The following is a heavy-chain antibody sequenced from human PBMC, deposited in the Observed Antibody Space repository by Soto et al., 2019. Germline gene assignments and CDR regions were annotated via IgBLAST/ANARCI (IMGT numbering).Heavy chain of an antibody. J-gene: IGHJ6*02. CDR1: GFTFSSYG. D-gene: IGHD3-3*01. CDR3: AKDGVSDYDFCSGTYYYYGMDV. V-gene: IGHV3-30*18. CDR2: ISYDGSNK. Sequence: QVQLVESGGGVVQPGRSLRLSCAASGFTFSSYGMHWVRQAPGKGLEWVAVISYDGSNKYYADSVKGRFTISRDNSKNTLYLQMNSLRAEDTAVYYCAKDGVSDYDFCSGTYYYYGMDVWGQGTTVTVSS.